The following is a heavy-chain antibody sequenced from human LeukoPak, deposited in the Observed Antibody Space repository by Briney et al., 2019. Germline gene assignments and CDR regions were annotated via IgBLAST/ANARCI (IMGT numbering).Heavy chain of an antibody. V-gene: IGHV1-8*03. CDR2: MNPNSGNT. Sequence: ASVKVSCKASGYTFTSYDINWVRQATGQGLEWMGWMNPNSGNTGYEQKFQGRVTITRNTSISTAYMELSSLRSEDTAVYCCARGVDTAMGGDFDYWGQGTLVTVSS. CDR3: ARGVDTAMGGDFDY. CDR1: GYTFTSYD. D-gene: IGHD5-18*01. J-gene: IGHJ4*02.